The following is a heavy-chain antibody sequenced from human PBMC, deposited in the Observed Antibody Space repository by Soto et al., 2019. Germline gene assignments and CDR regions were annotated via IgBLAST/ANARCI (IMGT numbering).Heavy chain of an antibody. CDR2: ISTYNGNT. CDR3: ARDPPPDPQVAGTWGFDY. D-gene: IGHD1-7*01. Sequence: QVQLVQSGAEVKKPGASVKVSCTASGYTFTSYGISWVRQAPGQGLEWMGWISTYNGNTNYAQKXQGRVTMTTDXXTXTXXMELRSLRSDDTAVYYCARDPPPDPQVAGTWGFDYWGQGTLVTVSS. J-gene: IGHJ4*02. V-gene: IGHV1-18*01. CDR1: GYTFTSYG.